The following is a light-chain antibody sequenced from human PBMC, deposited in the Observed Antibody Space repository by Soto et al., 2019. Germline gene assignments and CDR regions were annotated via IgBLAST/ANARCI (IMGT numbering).Light chain of an antibody. CDR2: TAS. V-gene: IGKV1-9*01. Sequence: DIQMTQSPSFLSASVGDRVTITCRASQGISNYLAWYQKKPGKAPKLLIYTASALQSGVPSRFSGSGSGTEFTLTISSLQSEDFATYYCQQLDNFPRTFCQGTKVDIK. CDR3: QQLDNFPRT. CDR1: QGISNY. J-gene: IGKJ1*01.